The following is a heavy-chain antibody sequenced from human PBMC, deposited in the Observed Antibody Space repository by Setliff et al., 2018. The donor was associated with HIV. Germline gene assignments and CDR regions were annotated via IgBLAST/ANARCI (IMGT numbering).Heavy chain of an antibody. CDR2: IFYSGRA. CDR1: DGSIRSSDYY. V-gene: IGHV4-39*07. D-gene: IGHD6-13*01. Sequence: SETLSLTCTVSDGSIRSSDYYWGWIRQPPGKGLEWIGSIFYSGRAYYKSSLKSRVTISVDTSKNQFSLKLTSVTAADTAMYYCARGTRSSLNWFDPWGQGTLVTVSS. J-gene: IGHJ5*02. CDR3: ARGTRSSLNWFDP.